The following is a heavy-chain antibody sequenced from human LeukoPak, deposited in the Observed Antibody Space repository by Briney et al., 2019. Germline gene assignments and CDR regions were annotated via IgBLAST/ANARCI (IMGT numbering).Heavy chain of an antibody. J-gene: IGHJ4*02. V-gene: IGHV1-18*01. CDR3: AARPSSLPYYFDY. CDR1: GYTFTRHG. CDR2: ISPYNGNT. Sequence: ASVKVSCKASGYTFTRHGIGWVRQAPGQELEWMGWISPYNGNTNYAQKFQGRVTMTTDTSTSTVYMELRSLRSDDTAVYYCAARPSSLPYYFDYWGQGTLVAVSS.